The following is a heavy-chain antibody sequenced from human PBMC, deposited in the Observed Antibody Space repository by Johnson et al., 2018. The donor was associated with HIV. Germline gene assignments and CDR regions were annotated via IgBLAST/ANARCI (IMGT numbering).Heavy chain of an antibody. V-gene: IGHV3-7*01. Sequence: VQLVESGGGLVQPGGSLRLSCAASGFTFSSYWMSWVRQAPGKGLEWVANIKQDGRKKSYVDSVKGRFIISRDNSKNTLYLQMNSLRGDDTAIYYCQKHNFGNYVSRALDIWGQGTMVTVSS. J-gene: IGHJ3*02. CDR2: IKQDGRKK. D-gene: IGHD4-17*01. CDR3: QKHNFGNYVSRALDI. CDR1: GFTFSSYW.